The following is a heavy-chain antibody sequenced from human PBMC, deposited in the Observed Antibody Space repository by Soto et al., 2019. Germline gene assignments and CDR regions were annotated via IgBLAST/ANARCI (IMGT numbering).Heavy chain of an antibody. D-gene: IGHD4-17*01. CDR3: AKETANGGGAFDI. V-gene: IGHV3-23*01. Sequence: GGSLRLSCAASGFTCSSYDMSWVRQAPGKGLEWVSTILVRGSTHYPDSVKGRFTISRDNSKNTVFLQMNSLTAGDTAVYYCAKETANGGGAFDICGQGTMVTFS. CDR1: GFTCSSYD. CDR2: ILVRGST. J-gene: IGHJ3*02.